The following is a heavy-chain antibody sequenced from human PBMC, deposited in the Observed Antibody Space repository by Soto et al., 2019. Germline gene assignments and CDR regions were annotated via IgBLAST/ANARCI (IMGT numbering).Heavy chain of an antibody. V-gene: IGHV3-23*01. D-gene: IGHD3-22*01. CDR3: AKGGSSSGPLDY. CDR2: ISGSGGNT. Sequence: GGSLRLSCAASRFTFTNYAMNWVRQAPGKGLEWVSIISGSGGNTYYADSVKGRFTVSRDNSKNTLYLQMNSLRAEDTAVYYCAKGGSSSGPLDYWGRGTLVTVSS. J-gene: IGHJ4*02. CDR1: RFTFTNYA.